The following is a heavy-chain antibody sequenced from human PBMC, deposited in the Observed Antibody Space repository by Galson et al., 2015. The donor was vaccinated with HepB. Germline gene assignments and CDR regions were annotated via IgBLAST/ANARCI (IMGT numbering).Heavy chain of an antibody. J-gene: IGHJ4*02. D-gene: IGHD5-12*01. V-gene: IGHV1-69*04. Sequence: QSGAEVKKPGASVKVSCKASGGTFSSYAISWVRQAPGQGLEWMGRIIPILGIANYAQKFQGRVTITADKSTSTAYMELSSLRSEDTAVYYCARDYSGYDSVYGDYIDYWGQGTLVTVSS. CDR1: GGTFSSYA. CDR3: ARDYSGYDSVYGDYIDY. CDR2: IIPILGIA.